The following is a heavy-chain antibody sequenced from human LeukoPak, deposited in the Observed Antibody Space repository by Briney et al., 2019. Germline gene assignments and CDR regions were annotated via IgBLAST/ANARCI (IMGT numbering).Heavy chain of an antibody. CDR2: ISSSGSTI. CDR1: GFTFSSYE. CDR3: AREGQWGLFDY. J-gene: IGHJ4*02. Sequence: QPGGSLRLSCAASGFTFSSYEMNWVRQAPGKGLEWVSYISSSGSTIYYADSVKGRFTISRDNAKNSLYLQMNSLRAEDTAVYYCAREGQWGLFDYWGQGTLVTVSS. D-gene: IGHD1-26*01. V-gene: IGHV3-48*03.